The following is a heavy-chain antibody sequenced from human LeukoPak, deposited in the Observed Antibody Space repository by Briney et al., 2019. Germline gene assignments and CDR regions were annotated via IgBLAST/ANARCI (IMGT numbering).Heavy chain of an antibody. Sequence: GSLRLSCSSSRFTFSTHWMSWVRHAPGKGLEWVAQTKEDGSEKYYVDSVKGRFAISRDNAKNSLSLQMRSLRDEDAAVYYCVRDQGYCTSASCRGDAFDVWGQGSMVSVSS. CDR1: RFTFSTHW. CDR3: VRDQGYCTSASCRGDAFDV. V-gene: IGHV3-7*01. D-gene: IGHD2-2*01. CDR2: TKEDGSEK. J-gene: IGHJ3*01.